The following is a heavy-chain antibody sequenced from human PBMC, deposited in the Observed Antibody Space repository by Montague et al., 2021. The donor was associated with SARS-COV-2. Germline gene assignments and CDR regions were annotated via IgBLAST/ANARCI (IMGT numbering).Heavy chain of an antibody. CDR1: GFTFSTLA. D-gene: IGHD5-12*01. J-gene: IGHJ4*02. CDR2: IHGGESGT. Sequence: SLRLSCAASGFTFSTLAMSWVRQAPGKGLEWVSFIHGGESGTYYADSMKGRFTISRDNSKDTLYLQMHSLRAEDTGIYYCVKVSPTTYYFDFWGQGTLVTV. CDR3: VKVSPTTYYFDF. V-gene: IGHV3-23*03.